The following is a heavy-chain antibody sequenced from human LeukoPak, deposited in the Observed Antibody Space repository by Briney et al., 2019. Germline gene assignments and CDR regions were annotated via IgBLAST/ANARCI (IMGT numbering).Heavy chain of an antibody. CDR1: GYTFTSYD. D-gene: IGHD7-27*01. V-gene: IGHV1-8*01. CDR3: ARATGDLYYYYYYMDV. Sequence: ASVKVSCKASGYTFTSYDINWVRQATGQGLEWMGWMNPNSGNTGYAQKFQGRVTMTRNTSISTAYMELSSLRSEDTAVYYCARATGDLYYYYYYMDVWGKGTTVTVSS. CDR2: MNPNSGNT. J-gene: IGHJ6*03.